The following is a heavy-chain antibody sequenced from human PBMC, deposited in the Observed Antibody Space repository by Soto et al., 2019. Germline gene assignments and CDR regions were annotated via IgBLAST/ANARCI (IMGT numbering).Heavy chain of an antibody. CDR1: GFTFSSYA. V-gene: IGHV3-23*01. D-gene: IGHD6-19*01. J-gene: IGHJ6*02. CDR2: ISDSGGST. Sequence: GGSLRLSCAASGFTFSSYAMSWVRQAPGKGLDWVSTISDSGGSTYYADSVKGRFTISRDNSKNTLYLQMNSLRAEDTAVYYCAKDRGSGWSYYYYYGMDVWGQGTTVTVSS. CDR3: AKDRGSGWSYYYYYGMDV.